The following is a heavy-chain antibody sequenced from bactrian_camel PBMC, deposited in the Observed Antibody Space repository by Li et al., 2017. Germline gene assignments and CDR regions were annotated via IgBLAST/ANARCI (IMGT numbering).Heavy chain of an antibody. J-gene: IGHJ4*01. V-gene: IGHV3S55*01. Sequence: QLVESGGGSVQIGGSLTLACAASRGLDDADAEWGWFRQAPGQEREGVAAICGSGYTDYAGSVAGRFTVSKDNTKDTLYLQMNSLKPEDTSMYFCAAAPRLYEHSWSYWGQGTQVTVS. CDR1: RGLDDADAE. D-gene: IGHD6*01. CDR3: AAAPRLYEHSWSY. CDR2: ICGSGYT.